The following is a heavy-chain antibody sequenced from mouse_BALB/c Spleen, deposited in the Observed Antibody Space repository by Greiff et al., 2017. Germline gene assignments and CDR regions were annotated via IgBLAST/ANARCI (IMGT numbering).Heavy chain of an antibody. CDR3: ARKGIGITSAMDY. Sequence: VPAVESGGGLVQPGGSRKLFRAASGFPFCCFLLHWVRQAPEKGLEWVAYINSCSSTIYYADTVKGRFTISRDNPQNTLFLQMNSLRSEDTAMYYCARKGIGITSAMDYWGQGTSVTVSS. D-gene: IGHD2-4*01. CDR2: INSCSSTI. CDR1: GFPFCCFL. J-gene: IGHJ4*01. V-gene: IGHV5-17*02.